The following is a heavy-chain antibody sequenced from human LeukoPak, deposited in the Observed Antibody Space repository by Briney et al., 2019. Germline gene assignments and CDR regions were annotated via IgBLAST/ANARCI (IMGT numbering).Heavy chain of an antibody. Sequence: PSETLSLTCTVSGGSISSSSYYWGWIRQPPGKGLEWIGSIYYSGSTYYNPSLKSRVTISVDTSKNQLSLKLSSVTAADTAVYYCAIPGYSSSGGWFDPWGQGTLVTVSS. CDR1: GGSISSSSYY. V-gene: IGHV4-39*01. CDR2: IYYSGST. D-gene: IGHD6-13*01. CDR3: AIPGYSSSGGWFDP. J-gene: IGHJ5*02.